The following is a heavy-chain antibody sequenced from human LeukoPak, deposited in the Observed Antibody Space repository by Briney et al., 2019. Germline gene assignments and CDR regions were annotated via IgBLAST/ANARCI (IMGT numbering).Heavy chain of an antibody. V-gene: IGHV6-1*01. Sequence: SQTLSLTCAISGDSVSSNSAAWNWNRQSPSRGLEWLGRTYYRSKWYNDYPVSVKSRITINPDTSKNQFSLQLNSVTPEDTAVYYCAGGTYSGYDSWGQGTLVTVSS. CDR2: TYYRSKWYN. D-gene: IGHD5-12*01. J-gene: IGHJ5*02. CDR1: GDSVSSNSAA. CDR3: AGGTYSGYDS.